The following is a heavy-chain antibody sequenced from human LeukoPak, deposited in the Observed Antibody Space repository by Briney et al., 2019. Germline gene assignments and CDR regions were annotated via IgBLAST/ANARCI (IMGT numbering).Heavy chain of an antibody. CDR3: ARRQRARGYFDY. V-gene: IGHV4-34*01. CDR1: GGSFSGYY. J-gene: IGHJ4*02. Sequence: PSETLSLTCAVYGGSFSGYYWSWIRQPPGKGLEWIAEINHSGSTNYNPSLKSRVTISVDTSKNQFSLKLSSVTAADAAVYYCARRQRARGYFDYWGQGTLVTVSS. D-gene: IGHD6-25*01. CDR2: INHSGST.